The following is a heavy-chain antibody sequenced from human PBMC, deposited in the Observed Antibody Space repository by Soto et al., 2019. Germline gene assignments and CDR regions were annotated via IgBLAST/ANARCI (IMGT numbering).Heavy chain of an antibody. CDR2: ISGSGGST. Sequence: EVQLLESGGGLVQPGGSLRLSCAASGFTLSRYAMSWVRQAPGKGLEWVSAISGSGGSTYYADSVKGRFTSSRDNSRNTLYLQVNSLRAEDTAVYYFAKRFTGVARYGMDVWGQGTTVTVSS. CDR3: AKRFTGVARYGMDV. J-gene: IGHJ6*02. CDR1: GFTLSRYA. D-gene: IGHD3-3*01. V-gene: IGHV3-23*01.